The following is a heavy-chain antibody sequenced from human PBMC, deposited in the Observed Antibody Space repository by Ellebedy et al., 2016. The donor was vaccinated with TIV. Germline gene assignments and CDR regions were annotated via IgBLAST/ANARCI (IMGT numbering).Heavy chain of an antibody. CDR2: IYHSGST. CDR3: ARWFGELLYVRWFDP. J-gene: IGHJ5*02. Sequence: SETLSLTCVVSGGSISSSNWWSWVRQPPGKGLEWIGEIYHSGSTNYNPSLKSRVTISVDKSKKQFSLRLSSVTAADTAVYYCARWFGELLYVRWFDPWGQGTLVTVSS. V-gene: IGHV4-4*02. CDR1: GGSISSSNW. D-gene: IGHD3-10*01.